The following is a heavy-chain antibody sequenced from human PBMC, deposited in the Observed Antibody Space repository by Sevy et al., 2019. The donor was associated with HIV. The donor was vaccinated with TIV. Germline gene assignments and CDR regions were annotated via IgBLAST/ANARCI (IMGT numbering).Heavy chain of an antibody. CDR2: IHYTGGT. CDR1: GGSISNSDSY. D-gene: IGHD5-12*01. J-gene: IGHJ4*02. Sequence: SETLSLTCTVSGGSISNSDSYWSWIRQSPGKGLECIGYIHYTGGTYYNPFLKSRVAMSVDTSEKQFSLKLSSMTEADTAVYYCASKRGYNHGPFDYWGQGALVTVSS. CDR3: ASKRGYNHGPFDY. V-gene: IGHV4-30-4*02.